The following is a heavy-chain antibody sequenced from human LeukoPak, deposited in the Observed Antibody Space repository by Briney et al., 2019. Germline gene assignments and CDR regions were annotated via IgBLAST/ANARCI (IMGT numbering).Heavy chain of an antibody. V-gene: IGHV1-18*01. CDR1: GYTFTSYG. J-gene: IGHJ4*02. D-gene: IGHD2-8*01. CDR2: LSAYNGNT. CDR3: ARDGGVYAIPDDFDY. Sequence: ASVKVSCKASGYTFTSYGISWVRQAPGQGLEWMGWLSAYNGNTNCAQKLQGRVTMTTDTSTSTAYMELRSLRSDDTAVYYCARDGGVYAIPDDFDYWGQGTLVTVSS.